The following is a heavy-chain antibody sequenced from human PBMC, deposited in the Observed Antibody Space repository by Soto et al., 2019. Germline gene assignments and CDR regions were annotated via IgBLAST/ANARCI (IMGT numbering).Heavy chain of an antibody. CDR2: IDPSDSYT. CDR3: ARSPYSSSAYGMDV. J-gene: IGHJ6*02. V-gene: IGHV5-10-1*01. D-gene: IGHD6-6*01. CDR1: GYSFTSYW. Sequence: PGESLKISCKGSGYSFTSYWISWVRQMPGKGLEWMGRIDPSDSYTSYSPSFQGHVTISADKSISTAYLQWSSLKASDAAMYYCARSPYSSSAYGMDVWGQGTTVTVSS.